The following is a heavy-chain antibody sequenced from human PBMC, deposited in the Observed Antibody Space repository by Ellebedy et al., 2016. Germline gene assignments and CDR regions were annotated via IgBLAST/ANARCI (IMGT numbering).Heavy chain of an antibody. Sequence: ASVQVSCKASGYTFTDYFVHWVRQAPGQGLEWMGWINPNSGDTHFAQKFQDSVTMTRDTSISTAYMELSSLKSDDTAIYYCARSPHLEAGSTSRLDSWGQGTLVTVSS. CDR3: ARSPHLEAGSTSRLDS. J-gene: IGHJ4*02. CDR1: GYTFTDYF. D-gene: IGHD1-7*01. CDR2: INPNSGDT. V-gene: IGHV1-2*04.